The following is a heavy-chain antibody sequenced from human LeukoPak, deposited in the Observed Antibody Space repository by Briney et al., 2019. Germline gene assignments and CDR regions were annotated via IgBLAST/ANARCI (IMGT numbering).Heavy chain of an antibody. J-gene: IGHJ4*02. CDR3: ARDSNYYGSGVVDD. CDR2: IYYSGST. D-gene: IGHD3-10*01. Sequence: SETLSLTCTVSGGSISRSSYYWGWLRQPPGKGLEWIGSIYYSGSTYYNPSLKSRVTISVDTSKNQFSLKLSSVTAADTAVYYCARDSNYYGSGVVDDWGQGTLVTVSS. V-gene: IGHV4-39*07. CDR1: GGSISRSSYY.